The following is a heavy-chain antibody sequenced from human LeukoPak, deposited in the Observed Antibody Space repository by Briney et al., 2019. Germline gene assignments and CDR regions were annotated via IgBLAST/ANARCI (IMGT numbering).Heavy chain of an antibody. CDR1: GVSISSDY. CDR3: ARIYGSYYYMDV. CDR2: IYYTGST. V-gene: IGHV4-59*01. J-gene: IGHJ6*03. D-gene: IGHD4-17*01. Sequence: PSETLSLTCTVSGVSISSDYWSWIRQPPGKGLEWIGYIYYTGSTNYNPSLKSRLTISVDTSKNQFSLRLTSVTAADTAVYYCARIYGSYYYMDVWGKGTTVTISS.